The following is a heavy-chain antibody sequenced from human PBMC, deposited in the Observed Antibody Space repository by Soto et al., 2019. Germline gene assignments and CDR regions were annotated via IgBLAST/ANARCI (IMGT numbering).Heavy chain of an antibody. CDR3: ARHRDGWGYFDWLPSPGGMDV. Sequence: QLQLQESGPGLVKPSETLSLTCTVSGGSISSSSYYWGWIRQPPGKGLEWIGSIYYSGSTYYNPSLKSRVTISVDTSKNQFSLKLSSVTAADTAVYYCARHRDGWGYFDWLPSPGGMDVWGQGTTVTVSS. CDR1: GGSISSSSYY. CDR2: IYYSGST. V-gene: IGHV4-39*01. J-gene: IGHJ6*02. D-gene: IGHD3-9*01.